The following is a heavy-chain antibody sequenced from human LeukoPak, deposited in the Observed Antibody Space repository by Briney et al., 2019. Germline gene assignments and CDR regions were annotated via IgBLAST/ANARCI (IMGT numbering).Heavy chain of an antibody. Sequence: QTGGSLRLSCAASGFTFSSYAMSWVRQAPGKGPEWISYFGASGTIHYADSVRGRFTISRDNAKVPLFLQMNSLRAEDTAVYYCARSNGLRYFDRWGQGTLVTVSS. D-gene: IGHD2-8*01. CDR2: FGASGTI. CDR3: ARSNGLRYFDR. V-gene: IGHV3-48*04. J-gene: IGHJ4*02. CDR1: GFTFSSYA.